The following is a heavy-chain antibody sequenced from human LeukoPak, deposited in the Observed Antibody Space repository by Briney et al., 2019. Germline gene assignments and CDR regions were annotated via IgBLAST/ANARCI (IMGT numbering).Heavy chain of an antibody. CDR3: ARVGRIAARRGYFDY. CDR1: GGSISGSNW. J-gene: IGHJ4*02. CDR2: IYHSGST. D-gene: IGHD6-6*01. Sequence: SETLSLTCAVSGGSISGSNWWSWVRQPPGKGLEWIGEIYHSGSTNYNPSLKSRVTISVDKSKNQFSLKLSSVTAADTAVYYCARVGRIAARRGYFDYWGQGTLVTVSS. V-gene: IGHV4-4*02.